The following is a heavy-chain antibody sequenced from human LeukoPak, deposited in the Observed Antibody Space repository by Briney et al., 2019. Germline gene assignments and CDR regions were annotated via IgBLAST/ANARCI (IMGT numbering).Heavy chain of an antibody. CDR3: ARRDLTGSNWFDP. V-gene: IGHV1-18*04. CDR2: ISAYIGNT. D-gene: IGHD3-9*01. Sequence: ASVTVSCKASGYTFTSYGISWVRQAPGQGLEWMGWISAYIGNTDYAQKLQGRVTMTTDTSTSTAYMELRSLRSDDTAVYYCARRDLTGSNWFDPWGQGTLVTVSS. J-gene: IGHJ5*02. CDR1: GYTFTSYG.